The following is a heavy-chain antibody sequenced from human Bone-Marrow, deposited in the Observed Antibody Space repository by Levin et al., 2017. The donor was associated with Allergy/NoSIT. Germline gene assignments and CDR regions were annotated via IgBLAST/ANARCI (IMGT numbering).Heavy chain of an antibody. V-gene: IGHV3-48*01. J-gene: IGHJ4*02. CDR3: ARGDSSDWDFED. D-gene: IGHD6-19*01. CDR1: GFTLSSYA. CDR2: INSDSRGI. Sequence: PGESLKISCSASGFTLSSYAMNWVRQAPGKGLEWVSYINSDSRGIYYADSVRGRFTISRDNAKNSIFLQMNSLRAEDTAVFYCARGDSSDWDFEDWGQGTLVTVSS.